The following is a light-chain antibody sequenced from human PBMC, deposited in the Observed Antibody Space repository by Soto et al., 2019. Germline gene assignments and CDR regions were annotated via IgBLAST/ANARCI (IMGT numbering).Light chain of an antibody. V-gene: IGLV2-14*01. CDR2: DVS. Sequence: QSALTQPASVSGSPGQSITISCTGTTSDVGAYNYVSWYQQHPGKAPKLMIYDVSNWPSGISNRFSGSKSGNTASLTISGLQAEDEDVYYCSSYTSSSTGVFGGGTKLTVL. CDR3: SSYTSSSTGV. J-gene: IGLJ2*01. CDR1: TSDVGAYNY.